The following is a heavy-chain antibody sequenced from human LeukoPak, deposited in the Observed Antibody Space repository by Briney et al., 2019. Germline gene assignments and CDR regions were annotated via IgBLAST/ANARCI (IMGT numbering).Heavy chain of an antibody. J-gene: IGHJ4*02. CDR3: ATDSNWSLDY. CDR1: GYTLTGRN. CDR2: FDPRGDST. V-gene: IGHV1-46*01. D-gene: IGHD6-13*01. Sequence: ASVTVSFTAAGYTLTGRNMHWVRQAPGQGLEWMGIFDPRGDSTSHAQKFQGRITMTRDTSAGTDYMELSSLRSEDAAVYYCATDSNWSLDYWGQGTLVTVSS.